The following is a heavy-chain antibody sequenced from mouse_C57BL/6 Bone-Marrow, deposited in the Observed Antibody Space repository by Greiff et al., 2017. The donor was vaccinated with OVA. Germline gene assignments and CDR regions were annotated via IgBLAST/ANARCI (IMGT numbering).Heavy chain of an antibody. CDR1: GYAFSSYW. CDR3: ARGPAYYSNYDLFAY. J-gene: IGHJ3*01. V-gene: IGHV1-80*01. Sequence: VQLQQSGAELVKPGASVKLSCKASGYAFSSYWMNWVKQRPGKGLEWIGQIYPADGDTNYNGKFKGKATLTADKSSSTAYMQLSSLTSEDSAVYFCARGPAYYSNYDLFAYWGQGTLVTVSA. D-gene: IGHD2-5*01. CDR2: IYPADGDT.